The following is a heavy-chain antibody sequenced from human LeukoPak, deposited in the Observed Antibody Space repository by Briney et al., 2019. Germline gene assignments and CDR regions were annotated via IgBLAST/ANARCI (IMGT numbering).Heavy chain of an antibody. CDR1: GYTFTGYY. Sequence: ASVKVSCKASGYTFTGYYMHWVRQAPGQGLEWMGWINPNSGGTNYAQKFQGRVTMTRDTSISTAYMELSRLRSDDTAVYYCARGWSGSYYSHYYYYMDVWGKGTTITVSS. J-gene: IGHJ6*03. D-gene: IGHD1-26*01. CDR2: INPNSGGT. CDR3: ARGWSGSYYSHYYYYMDV. V-gene: IGHV1-2*02.